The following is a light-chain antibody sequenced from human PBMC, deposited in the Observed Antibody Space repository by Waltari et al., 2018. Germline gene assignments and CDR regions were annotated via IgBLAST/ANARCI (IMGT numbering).Light chain of an antibody. CDR1: QSISSW. V-gene: IGKV1-5*01. J-gene: IGKJ2*01. Sequence: DIQMTQSPSTLSASVGDRVTITCRASQSISSWLAWYQQRPGKAPKVLIYDASRLESGVPSRFSGSGSGTESTLTISSLQPDDFATYYCQQYNSYSYTFGQGTKLEIK. CDR2: DAS. CDR3: QQYNSYSYT.